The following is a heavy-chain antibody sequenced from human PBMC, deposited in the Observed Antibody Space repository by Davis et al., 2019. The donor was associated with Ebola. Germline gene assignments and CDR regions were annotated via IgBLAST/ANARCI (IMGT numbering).Heavy chain of an antibody. D-gene: IGHD2-2*01. V-gene: IGHV4-61*01. J-gene: IGHJ6*03. CDR1: GGAVSSGNYY. CDR2: IYYTGST. Sequence: PSETLSLTCTVSGGAVSSGNYYWSWIRQPPGKGLEWIGYIYYTGSTNHNPSLKSRVTMSVDTSKKQFSLKLRSVTAADTAVYYCAREVVVVPATIRVSYYYYMDVWGKGTTVTVSS. CDR3: AREVVVVPATIRVSYYYYMDV.